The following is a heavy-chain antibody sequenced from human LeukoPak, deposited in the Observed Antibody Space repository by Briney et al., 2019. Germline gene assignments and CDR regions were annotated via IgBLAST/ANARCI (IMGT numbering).Heavy chain of an antibody. J-gene: IGHJ4*02. V-gene: IGHV1-69*13. Sequence: SVKVSCKASGGTFSSYAISWVRQAPGQGLEWMGGIIPIFGTANYAQKFQGRVTITADESTSAAYMELSSLRSEDTAVYYCASGRAGASCYECYFDYWGQGTLVTVSS. CDR3: ASGRAGASCYECYFDY. CDR1: GGTFSSYA. D-gene: IGHD2-2*01. CDR2: IIPIFGTA.